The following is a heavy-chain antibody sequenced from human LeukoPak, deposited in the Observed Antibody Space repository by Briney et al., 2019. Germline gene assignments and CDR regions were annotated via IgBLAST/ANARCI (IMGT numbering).Heavy chain of an antibody. CDR3: ARHSGHSSWYYGLDV. J-gene: IGHJ6*02. CDR2: IIPIDDST. CDR1: GGTFSNHA. Sequence: GASVKVSCKASGGTFSNHAFSWVRQAPGRGLEWMGGIIPIDDSTNYVQKFQDRVMITADEATNIIYMELGSLKSEDTAEYYCARHSGHSSWYYGLDVWGQGTTVIVSS. V-gene: IGHV1-69*13. D-gene: IGHD6-13*01.